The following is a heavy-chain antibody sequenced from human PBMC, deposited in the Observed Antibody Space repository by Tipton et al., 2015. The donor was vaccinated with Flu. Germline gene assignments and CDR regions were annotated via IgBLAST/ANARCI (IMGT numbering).Heavy chain of an antibody. CDR3: ARDATRRPFSGYDYTGY. V-gene: IGHV4-39*07. CDR2: IYYSGST. D-gene: IGHD5-12*01. Sequence: TLSLTCTVSGGSISSSSYYWGWIRQPPGKGLEWIGSIYYSGSTYYNPSLKSRVTISVDTSKNQFSLKLSSVTAADTAVYCCARDATRRPFSGYDYTGYWGQGTLVTVSS. CDR1: GGSISSSSYY. J-gene: IGHJ4*02.